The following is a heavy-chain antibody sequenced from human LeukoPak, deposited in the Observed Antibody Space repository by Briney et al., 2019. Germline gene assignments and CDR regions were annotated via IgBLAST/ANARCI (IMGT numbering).Heavy chain of an antibody. CDR1: GDSVSSNSAA. CDR2: TYYRSKWYN. Sequence: SQTLSLTCAISGDSVSSNSAAWNWIRQSPSRGLEWLGRTYYRSKWYNDYAVSVKSRITINPDTSKNQFSLQLNSVTPEDTAVYYCARDYGDYVSPRNWFDPWGQGTLVTVSS. V-gene: IGHV6-1*01. CDR3: ARDYGDYVSPRNWFDP. D-gene: IGHD4-17*01. J-gene: IGHJ5*02.